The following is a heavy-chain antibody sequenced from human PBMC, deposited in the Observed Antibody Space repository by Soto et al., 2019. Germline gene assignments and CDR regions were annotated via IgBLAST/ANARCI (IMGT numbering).Heavy chain of an antibody. CDR3: ASNDCSGGSCYSSRYFQH. Sequence: PSETLSLTCAVYGGSFSGYYWSWIRQPPGKGLEWIGEINHSGSTNYNPSLKSRVTISVDTSKNQFSLKLSSVTAADTAVYYCASNDCSGGSCYSSRYFQHWGQGTLVTVSS. V-gene: IGHV4-34*01. CDR1: GGSFSGYY. D-gene: IGHD2-15*01. CDR2: INHSGST. J-gene: IGHJ1*01.